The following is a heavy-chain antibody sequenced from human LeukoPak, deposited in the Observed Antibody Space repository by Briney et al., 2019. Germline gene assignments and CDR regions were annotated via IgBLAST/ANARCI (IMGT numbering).Heavy chain of an antibody. CDR3: AREWGHDNSGYYYAY. CDR2: IIPIFGTA. CDR1: GGTFSSYA. V-gene: IGHV1-69*13. J-gene: IGHJ4*02. Sequence: GASVKVSCKASGGTFSSYAISWVRQAPGQGLEWMGGIIPIFGTANYAQNFQGRVTITADESTSTAYMELSSLGSEDTAVFYCAREWGHDNSGYYYAYWGQGTLATVSS. D-gene: IGHD3-22*01.